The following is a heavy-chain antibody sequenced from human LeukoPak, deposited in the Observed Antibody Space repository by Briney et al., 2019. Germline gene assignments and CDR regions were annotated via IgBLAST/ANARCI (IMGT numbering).Heavy chain of an antibody. CDR2: INPSSGGT. Sequence: ASVKGSWKASGNTFTYYYMHWVRQAPGQGLEWMGWINPSSGGTNHAQKYRGSVTMPRDTSLSTVYLALRRLRSDDPAVYYCATGRWGVDYWGQGTLVIVSS. J-gene: IGHJ4*02. CDR3: ATGRWGVDY. V-gene: IGHV1-2*02. D-gene: IGHD3-16*01. CDR1: GNTFTYYY.